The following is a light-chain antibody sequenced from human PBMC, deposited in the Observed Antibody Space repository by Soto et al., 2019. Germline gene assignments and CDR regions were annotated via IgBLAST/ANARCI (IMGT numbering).Light chain of an antibody. V-gene: IGKV3-15*01. Sequence: EIVMTQSPSSLSVSPGERATLSCRASQSVTANLAWYQQKPGQAPRLLIYNGVTRATGIPARFTGSGSGREYTLTINSLQSEDVATYYCQQYNTWPPFTFGPGTKVELK. CDR2: NGV. CDR1: QSVTAN. CDR3: QQYNTWPPFT. J-gene: IGKJ3*01.